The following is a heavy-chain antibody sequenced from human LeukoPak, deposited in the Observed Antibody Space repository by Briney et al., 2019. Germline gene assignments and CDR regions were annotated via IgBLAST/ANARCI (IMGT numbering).Heavy chain of an antibody. CDR3: ARGYCRNEKRPVFPS. D-gene: IGHD2-15*01. CDR2: ISYNQRP. J-gene: IGHJ5*02. CDR1: GGSISNYY. V-gene: IGHV4-59*01. Sequence: SETLSLTCTVSGGSISNYYWNWIRQTPGKGLEWIGDISYNQRPDYGPSLKSRVTLSLDTSTNQFLLKVTSVTPADTGVYYCARGYCRNEKRPVFPSWGQGVLVTVSS.